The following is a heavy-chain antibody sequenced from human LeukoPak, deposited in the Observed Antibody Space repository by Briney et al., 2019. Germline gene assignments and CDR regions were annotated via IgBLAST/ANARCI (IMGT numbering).Heavy chain of an antibody. CDR2: FNLNRGST. CDR3: ATGSHVRVYDSSAYYGHY. D-gene: IGHD3-22*01. V-gene: IGHV1-46*01. J-gene: IGHJ4*02. Sequence: GASVKVSCKASGYTFTSYYMYWVRQAPGQGLEWMGIFNLNRGSTSYAQKFQGRVTMTRDMSTSTVYMELSSLRSEDTAIYYCATGSHVRVYDSSAYYGHYWGQGTLVTVSS. CDR1: GYTFTSYY.